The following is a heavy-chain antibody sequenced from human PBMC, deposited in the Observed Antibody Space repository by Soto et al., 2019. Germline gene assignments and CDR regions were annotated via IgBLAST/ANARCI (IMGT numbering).Heavy chain of an antibody. J-gene: IGHJ4*01. D-gene: IGHD3-22*01. Sequence: SETLALTCTVDSISTYYWNWIRQTPGKGLEWIGYIYYLGRTNYNRSLKSRVTISIDMSKNQFSLRLNSVTAADTAVYFCARLGDYYQAFDYWGQGTLVTVSS. CDR3: ARLGDYYQAFDY. V-gene: IGHV4-59*01. CDR1: SISTYY. CDR2: IYYLGRT.